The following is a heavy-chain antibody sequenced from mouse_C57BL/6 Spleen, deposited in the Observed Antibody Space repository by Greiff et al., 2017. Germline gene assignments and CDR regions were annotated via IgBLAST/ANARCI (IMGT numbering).Heavy chain of an antibody. V-gene: IGHV1-64*01. J-gene: IGHJ4*01. CDR3: ARYYYGSSPPMVYYAMDY. CDR1: GYTFTSYW. CDR2: VHPNSGST. Sequence: VQLQQPGAELVKPGASVKLSCKASGYTFTSYWMHWVKQRPGQGLEWIGMVHPNSGSTNYNEKFKSKATLTVDKSSSTAYMQLSSLTSEDSAVYYCARYYYGSSPPMVYYAMDYWGQGTSVTVSS. D-gene: IGHD1-1*01.